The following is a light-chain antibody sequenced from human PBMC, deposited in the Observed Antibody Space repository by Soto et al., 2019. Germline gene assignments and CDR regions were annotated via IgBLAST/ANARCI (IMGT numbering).Light chain of an antibody. CDR2: DVS. V-gene: IGLV2-14*01. CDR3: SSYTSSSARV. CDR1: SSDVGGYNY. J-gene: IGLJ2*01. Sequence: QSVLTQPASVSGSPGQSITISCTGTSSDVGGYNYVSWYQQHPGKAPKLMIYDVSNRPSGASNRFSGSKSGNTASLTISGLQAEDEDDYYCSSYTSSSARVFGGGTKLTVL.